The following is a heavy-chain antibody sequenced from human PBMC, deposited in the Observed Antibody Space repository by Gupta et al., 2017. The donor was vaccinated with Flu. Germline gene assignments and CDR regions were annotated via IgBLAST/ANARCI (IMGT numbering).Heavy chain of an antibody. CDR1: GFTFSSYW. V-gene: IGHV3-74*01. J-gene: IGHJ3*02. D-gene: IGHD3-22*01. Sequence: EVQLVESGGGLVQPGGSLRLSCAASGFTFSSYWMHWVRQAPGKGLVWVSRINSDGSSTSYADSVKGRFTISRDNAKNTLYLQMNSLRAEDTAVYYCGLWGSSGTSDAFDIWGQGTMVTVSS. CDR2: INSDGSST. CDR3: GLWGSSGTSDAFDI.